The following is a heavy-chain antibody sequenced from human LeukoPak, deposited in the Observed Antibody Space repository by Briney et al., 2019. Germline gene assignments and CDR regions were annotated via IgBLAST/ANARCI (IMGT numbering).Heavy chain of an antibody. D-gene: IGHD6-13*01. J-gene: IGHJ5*02. V-gene: IGHV4-34*01. Sequence: PSETLSLTCAVYGGSFSGYYWSWIRQLPGKGLEWIGEINHSGSTNYNPSLKSRVTISVDTSKNQFSLKLSSVTAADTAVYYCARGPYSSSWYHHVGNWFDPWGQGTLVTVSS. CDR1: GGSFSGYY. CDR2: INHSGST. CDR3: ARGPYSSSWYHHVGNWFDP.